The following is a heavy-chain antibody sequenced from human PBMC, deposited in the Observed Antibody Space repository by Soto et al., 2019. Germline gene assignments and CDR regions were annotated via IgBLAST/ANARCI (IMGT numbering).Heavy chain of an antibody. CDR1: GFTFSNYE. V-gene: IGHV3-48*03. J-gene: IGHJ4*02. D-gene: IGHD5-18*01. CDR2: ISSSGSTI. Sequence: EVQLVESGGGLVQPGGSLRLSCAASGFTFSNYEMNWVRQAPGKGLEWVSYISSSGSTIYYADSVKGRFTISRDNAKNSLYLQMNSLRAEDTAVYYCARGHDHSTFGYWGQGTLVTVSS. CDR3: ARGHDHSTFGY.